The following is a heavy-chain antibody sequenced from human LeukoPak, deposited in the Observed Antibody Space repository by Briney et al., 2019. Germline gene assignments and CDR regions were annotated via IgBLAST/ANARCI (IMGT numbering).Heavy chain of an antibody. CDR2: MSVDGSGT. Sequence: GGSLRLSCAASGFTFSTHWMYWVRQAPGKELVWVSRMSVDGSGTRYADSVKGRLTLSRDNAKDTLYLQMTSLRVEDTAVYSCASLLTPYHGSGGGGMDVWGQGTTVTVS. J-gene: IGHJ6*02. V-gene: IGHV3-74*01. D-gene: IGHD3-10*01. CDR3: ASLLTPYHGSGGGGMDV. CDR1: GFTFSTHW.